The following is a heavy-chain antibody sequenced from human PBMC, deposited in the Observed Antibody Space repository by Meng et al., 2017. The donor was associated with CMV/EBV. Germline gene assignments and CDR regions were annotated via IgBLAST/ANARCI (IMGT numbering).Heavy chain of an antibody. CDR2: INHSGST. J-gene: IGHJ4*02. CDR1: GGSISSGDYY. D-gene: IGHD6-13*01. V-gene: IGHV4-30-4*08. Sequence: QVQLQESGPGLVKPSQTLSLTCTVSGGSISSGDYYWSWIRQPPGKGLEWIGEINHSGSTNYNPSLKSRVTISVDTSKNQFSLKLSSVTAADTAVYYCARGGIAAAGPFDYWGQGTLVTVSS. CDR3: ARGGIAAAGPFDY.